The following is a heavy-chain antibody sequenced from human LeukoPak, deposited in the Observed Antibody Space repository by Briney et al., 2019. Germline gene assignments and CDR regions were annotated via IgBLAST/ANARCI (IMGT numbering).Heavy chain of an antibody. CDR3: ASLGDFWSTY. CDR1: GGSFSGYY. Sequence: SETLSLTCAVYGGSFSGYYWSWIRQPPGKGLEWIGEINHSGSTNYNPSLKSRVTISVDTSKNQFSLKLSSVTAADTAVYYCASLGDFWSTYWGQGTLVTVSS. D-gene: IGHD3-3*01. CDR2: INHSGST. V-gene: IGHV4-34*01. J-gene: IGHJ4*02.